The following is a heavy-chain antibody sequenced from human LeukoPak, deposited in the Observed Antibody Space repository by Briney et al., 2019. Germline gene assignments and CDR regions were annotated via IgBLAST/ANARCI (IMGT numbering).Heavy chain of an antibody. D-gene: IGHD1-20*01. CDR3: ARDVPEGDNWIEDDAFDI. Sequence: SVKVSCKASGGTFSSYAISWVRQAPGQGLEWMGRIIPILDITSYAQKFQGSVTITADKYTSTVYMELSSLRSEDTAVYYCARDVPEGDNWIEDDAFDIWGQGTMATVSS. J-gene: IGHJ3*02. CDR2: IIPILDIT. V-gene: IGHV1-69*04. CDR1: GGTFSSYA.